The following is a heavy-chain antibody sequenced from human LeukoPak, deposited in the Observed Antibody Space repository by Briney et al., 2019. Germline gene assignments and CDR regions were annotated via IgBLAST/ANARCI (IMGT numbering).Heavy chain of an antibody. D-gene: IGHD6-13*01. J-gene: IGHJ4*02. CDR1: GASISSYY. CDR2: IYYSGST. CDR3: ARVTYLGGSSWPDY. Sequence: PSETLSLTCTVSGASISSYYRSWIRQPPGKGLEWIGYIYYSGSTYYNPSLKSRVTISVDTSKNQFSLRLNSVTAADTAVYYCARVTYLGGSSWPDYWGQGTLVTVSS. V-gene: IGHV4-59*01.